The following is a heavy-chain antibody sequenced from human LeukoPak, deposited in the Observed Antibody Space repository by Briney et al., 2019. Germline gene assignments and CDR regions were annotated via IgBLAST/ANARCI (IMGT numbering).Heavy chain of an antibody. Sequence: GGSLRLSCAASGFTFSSYSMNWVHQAPGKGLEWVSSISSSSSYIYYADSVKGRFTISRDNAKNSLYLQMNSLRAEDTAVYYCASIKRTTGRDYWGRGTLVTVSS. CDR1: GFTFSSYS. V-gene: IGHV3-21*01. CDR2: ISSSSSYI. CDR3: ASIKRTTGRDY. J-gene: IGHJ4*02. D-gene: IGHD4-17*01.